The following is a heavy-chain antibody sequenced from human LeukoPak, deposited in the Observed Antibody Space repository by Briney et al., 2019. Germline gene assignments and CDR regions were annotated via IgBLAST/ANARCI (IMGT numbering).Heavy chain of an antibody. V-gene: IGHV4-34*01. CDR1: GGSFSGYY. Sequence: SETLSLTCAVYGGSFSGYYWSWIRQPPGKGLEWIGEINHSGSTNYNPSLKSRVTMSVDTSKNQFSLKLSSVTAADTAVYYCAREDGSYRPLDYWGQGILVTVSS. J-gene: IGHJ4*02. CDR3: AREDGSYRPLDY. CDR2: INHSGST. D-gene: IGHD1-26*01.